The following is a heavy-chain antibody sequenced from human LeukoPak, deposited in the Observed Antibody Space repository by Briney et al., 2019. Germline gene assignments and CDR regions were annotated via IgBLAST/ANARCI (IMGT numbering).Heavy chain of an antibody. D-gene: IGHD6-6*01. J-gene: IGHJ4*02. Sequence: PPETLSLTCAVSGDSISSSNWWSWVRQPPGKGLEWIGEIYHIGSTNYNPSLKSRVTISVDKSKNQFSLKLSSVTAADTAVYYCASSSFARGYFDYWGQGTLVTVSS. V-gene: IGHV4-4*03. CDR2: IYHIGST. CDR3: ASSSFARGYFDY. CDR1: GDSISSSNW.